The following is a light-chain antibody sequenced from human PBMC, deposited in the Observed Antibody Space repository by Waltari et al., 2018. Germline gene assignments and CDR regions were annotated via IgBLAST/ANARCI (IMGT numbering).Light chain of an antibody. J-gene: IGLJ2*01. Sequence: QSALTQPPSASGSPGQSVTISCTGTSSDVGGYNYFPWYQQPPGKAPKLMIYEVSKRPSGVPDRFSGSKSGNTASLTVSGLRAEDEADYYCSSYAGNNNVVFGGGTKLTVL. CDR1: SSDVGGYNY. CDR2: EVS. CDR3: SSYAGNNNVV. V-gene: IGLV2-8*01.